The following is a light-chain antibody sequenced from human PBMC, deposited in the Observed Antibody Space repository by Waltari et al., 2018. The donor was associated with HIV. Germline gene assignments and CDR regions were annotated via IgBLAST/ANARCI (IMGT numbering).Light chain of an antibody. CDR2: VNSDGSH. CDR3: QTWGTCIVV. CDR1: SGHSSYA. Sequence: QLVLTQSPSASASLGASVKFTCTLSSGHSSYAIAWHQQQPEKGPRYLMEVNSDGSHSKGDGIPDRFSGSSSGAERYLTISSLQSEDEADYYCQTWGTCIVVFGGGTKLTVL. J-gene: IGLJ2*01. V-gene: IGLV4-69*01.